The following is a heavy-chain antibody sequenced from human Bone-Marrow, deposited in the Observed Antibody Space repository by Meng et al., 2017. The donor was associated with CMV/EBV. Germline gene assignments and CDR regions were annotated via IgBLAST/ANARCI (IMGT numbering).Heavy chain of an antibody. Sequence: SVKVSCKASGGTSNTYTFNWVRQAPGRGLEWMGGIIPYLDEPNYAQTFQGRVTITSDRSTAAYMELSSLRSEDTAVYYCARKTYYDSSGYHDYWGQGTLVPVSS. J-gene: IGHJ4*02. CDR1: GGTSNTYT. V-gene: IGHV1-69*10. CDR3: ARKTYYDSSGYHDY. D-gene: IGHD3-22*01. CDR2: IIPYLDEP.